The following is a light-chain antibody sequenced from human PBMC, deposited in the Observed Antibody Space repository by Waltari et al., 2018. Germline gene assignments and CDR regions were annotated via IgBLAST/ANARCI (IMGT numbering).Light chain of an antibody. Sequence: VLTQSPGTLSVSPGESATLSCRASQSVSSGYLAWYQQKPGQAPRLVIYGASTRATGIPDRFSASGSGTDFTLTISRLEPEDFAVYYCQQFGHSPITFGQGSRLDNK. CDR2: GAS. CDR3: QQFGHSPIT. CDR1: QSVSSGY. V-gene: IGKV3-20*01. J-gene: IGKJ5*01.